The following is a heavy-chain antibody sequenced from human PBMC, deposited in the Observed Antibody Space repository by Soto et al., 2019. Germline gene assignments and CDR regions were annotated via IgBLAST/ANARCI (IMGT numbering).Heavy chain of an antibody. V-gene: IGHV4-31*03. D-gene: IGHD4-17*01. CDR2: IYYSGST. J-gene: IGHJ6*02. CDR1: GGSISSGGYY. CDR3: AREVGDYVNYYYYGMDV. Sequence: SETLSLTCTVSGGSISSGGYYWSWIRQRPGKGLEWIGYIYYSGSTYYNPSLKSRVTISVDASKNQFSLKLSSVTAADTAVYYCAREVGDYVNYYYYGMDVWGQGTTVTVSS.